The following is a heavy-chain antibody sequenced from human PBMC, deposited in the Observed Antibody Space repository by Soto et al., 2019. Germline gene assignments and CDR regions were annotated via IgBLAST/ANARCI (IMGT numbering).Heavy chain of an antibody. CDR3: ARAFARNYYYYGMDV. Sequence: PGGSLRLSCGTSGFISSSFEMNWVRQAPGKGLEWLSYISSSSSGSSIFYADSVKGRFTISRDDAKNSLYLQMNSLRDEDTAVYYCARAFARNYYYYGMDVWGQGTTVTVSS. CDR2: ISSSSSGSSI. J-gene: IGHJ6*02. D-gene: IGHD3-10*01. CDR1: GFISSSFE. V-gene: IGHV3-48*03.